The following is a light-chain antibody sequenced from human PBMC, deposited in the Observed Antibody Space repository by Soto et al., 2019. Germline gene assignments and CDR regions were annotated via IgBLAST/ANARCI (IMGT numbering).Light chain of an antibody. CDR3: QQYRSSPPQFT. CDR2: GSS. Sequence: EIVLTQSPGTLSLSPGERATLSCRAIQSVSSSYLAWYQQRPGQAPMLLIFGSSYRAIVIQDRFSGSVSGSCFARPNGRLAPEDFAVYYCQQYRSSPPQFTFGPGTKVHSK. J-gene: IGKJ3*01. V-gene: IGKV3-20*01. CDR1: QSVSSSY.